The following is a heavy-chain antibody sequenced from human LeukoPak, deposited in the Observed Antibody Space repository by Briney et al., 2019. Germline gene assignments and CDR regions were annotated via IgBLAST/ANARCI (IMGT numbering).Heavy chain of an antibody. CDR1: GGTFSSYA. CDR3: ARGPGGMATRPEYDY. J-gene: IGHJ4*02. V-gene: IGHV1-69*13. CDR2: IIPIFGTA. Sequence: GASVKVSCKASGGTFSSYAISWVRQAPGQGLEWMGGIIPIFGTANYAQKFQGRVTITADESTSTAYMELSSLRSEGTAVYYCARGPGGMATRPEYDYWGQGTLVTVSS. D-gene: IGHD6-6*01.